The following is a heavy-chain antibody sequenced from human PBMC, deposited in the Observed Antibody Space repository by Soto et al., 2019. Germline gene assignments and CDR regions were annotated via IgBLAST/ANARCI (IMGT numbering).Heavy chain of an antibody. V-gene: IGHV3-7*01. CDR1: GFTFSSYW. CDR3: ATEKDIMTGYCGNWFDP. CDR2: IKQDGSEK. J-gene: IGHJ5*02. D-gene: IGHD3-9*01. Sequence: GGSLRLSCAASGFTFSSYWMSWVRQAPGKGLEWVANIKQDGSEKYYVDSVKGRFTISRDNAKNSLYLQMNSLRAEDTAVYYCATEKDIMTGYCGNWFDPWGQGTLVTV.